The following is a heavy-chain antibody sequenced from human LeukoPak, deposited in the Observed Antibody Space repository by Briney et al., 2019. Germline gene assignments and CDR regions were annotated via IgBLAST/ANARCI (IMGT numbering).Heavy chain of an antibody. J-gene: IGHJ6*03. CDR1: GGSISNYY. CDR3: ARFPGSAEYRHYYYMDV. V-gene: IGHV4-59*01. CDR2: IYYSGST. D-gene: IGHD2-15*01. Sequence: SETLPLTCTVSGGSISNYYWSWIRQPPGKGLEWIGYIYYSGSTNYNPSLKSRVTISVGTSKNQFSLKLTSVTAADTAVYYCARFPGSAEYRHYYYMDVWGKGTTVTVSS.